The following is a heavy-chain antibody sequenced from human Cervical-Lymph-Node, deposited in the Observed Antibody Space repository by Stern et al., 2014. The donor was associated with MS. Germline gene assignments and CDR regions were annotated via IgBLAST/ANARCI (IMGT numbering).Heavy chain of an antibody. J-gene: IGHJ4*02. CDR3: ARDRRGYSYGSGVFDY. CDR2: ISYDGRHE. CDR1: GFTFSRYA. Sequence: VQLLESGGGVVQPGRSLRLPCAASGFTFSRYAFHWVRQAPGKGLEWVAVISYDGRHEDYADAVKGRFTISRDDSKNTLFLQMDSLRADDTAIYYCARDRRGYSYGSGVFDYWGQGTLVAVSS. D-gene: IGHD5-18*01. V-gene: IGHV3-30*01.